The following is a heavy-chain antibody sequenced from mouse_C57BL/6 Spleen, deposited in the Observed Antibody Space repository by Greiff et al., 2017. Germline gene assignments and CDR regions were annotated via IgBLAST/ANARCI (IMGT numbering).Heavy chain of an antibody. J-gene: IGHJ4*01. Sequence: EVKLMESGGDLVKPGGSLTLSCAASGFTFSSYGMSWVRQTPDKRLEWVATISSGGSYTYYPDSVKGRFTISRDNAKNTLYLQMSSLKSEDTAMYYCARPLSGGSSYGAMDYWGQGTSVTVSS. D-gene: IGHD1-1*01. CDR2: ISSGGSYT. V-gene: IGHV5-6*01. CDR3: ARPLSGGSSYGAMDY. CDR1: GFTFSSYG.